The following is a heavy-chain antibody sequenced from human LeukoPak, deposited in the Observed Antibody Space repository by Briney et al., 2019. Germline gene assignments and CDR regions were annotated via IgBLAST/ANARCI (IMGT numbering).Heavy chain of an antibody. D-gene: IGHD3-10*01. V-gene: IGHV5-51*01. CDR1: GYSFTSYC. CDR3: ARFRSGQQNYYGMDV. CDR2: IYAGESDT. Sequence: GESLKIPCMGSGYSFTSYCIGWVGQMPGKGLEWMGIIYAGESDTTYTPSFQGQVTISADKSISTSYLQWSSLKAPDTAMYYCARFRSGQQNYYGMDVWGQGTTVTVSS. J-gene: IGHJ6*02.